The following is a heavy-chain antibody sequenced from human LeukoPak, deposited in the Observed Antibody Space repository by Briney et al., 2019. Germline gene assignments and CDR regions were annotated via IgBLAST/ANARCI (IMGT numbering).Heavy chain of an antibody. CDR1: GGSISSYY. V-gene: IGHV4-59*01. J-gene: IGHJ6*02. CDR3: ARDGEHGMDV. CDR2: IYYSGST. Sequence: SETLSLTCTVSGGSISSYYWSWIRQPPGKGLEWIGYIYYSGSTNYNPSLKSRVTISVDTSKSQFSLKLSSVTAADTAVYYCARDGEHGMDVWGQGTTVTVSS. D-gene: IGHD2-21*01.